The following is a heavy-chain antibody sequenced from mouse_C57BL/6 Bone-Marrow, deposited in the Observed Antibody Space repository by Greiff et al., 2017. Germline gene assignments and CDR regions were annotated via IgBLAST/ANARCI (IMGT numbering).Heavy chain of an antibody. J-gene: IGHJ3*01. CDR1: GFTFSSYA. CDR2: ISDGGSYT. D-gene: IGHD1-1*01. V-gene: IGHV5-4*01. CDR3: ARVLYYYGSSFAY. Sequence: VQLKESGGGLVKPGGSLKLSCAASGFTFSSYAMSWVRQTPEKRLEWVATISDGGSYTYYPDNVQGRFTISRDNAKNNLYLQMSHLKSEDTAMYYCARVLYYYGSSFAYWGQGTLVTVSA.